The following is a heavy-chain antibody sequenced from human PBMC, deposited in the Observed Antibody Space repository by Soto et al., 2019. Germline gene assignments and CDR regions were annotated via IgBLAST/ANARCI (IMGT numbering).Heavy chain of an antibody. J-gene: IGHJ5*02. D-gene: IGHD7-27*01. V-gene: IGHV3-23*01. CDR2: ISGSGGST. Sequence: EVQLLESGGGLVQPGGSLRLSCAASGFTFSSYAMSWVRQAPGKGLEWVSDISGSGGSTYYADSVKGRFTISRDNSKNPLYLPMNSLRVEDTAVYYCAKGSSMGTSKFDPWGQGTLVTVSS. CDR1: GFTFSSYA. CDR3: AKGSSMGTSKFDP.